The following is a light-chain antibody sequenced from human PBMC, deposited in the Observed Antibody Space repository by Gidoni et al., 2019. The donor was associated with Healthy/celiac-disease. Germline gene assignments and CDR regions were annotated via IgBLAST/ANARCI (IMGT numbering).Light chain of an antibody. J-gene: IGKJ5*01. CDR2: DAS. CDR3: QQFNSYPIT. CDR1: KGISSA. Sequence: AIQLTQSPSSLSASVGDRVTITCRASKGISSALAWYQQKPGKAPKLLIYDASSLESGVPSRFSGSGSGTDFTLTISSLQHEDFATYYCQQFNSYPITFGQGTRLEIK. V-gene: IGKV1-13*02.